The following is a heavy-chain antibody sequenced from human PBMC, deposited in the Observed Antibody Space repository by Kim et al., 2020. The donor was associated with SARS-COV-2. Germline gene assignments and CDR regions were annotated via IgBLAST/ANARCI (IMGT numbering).Heavy chain of an antibody. D-gene: IGHD2-21*02. V-gene: IGHV1-2*06. Sequence: ASVKVSCKASGYTFTGYYMHWVRQAPGQGLEWMGRINPNSGGTNYAQKFQGRVTMTRDTSISTAYMELSRLRSDDTAVYYCARVVVTAIPVYWYFDIWGRGTLVTVSS. CDR1: GYTFTGYY. J-gene: IGHJ2*01. CDR2: INPNSGGT. CDR3: ARVVVTAIPVYWYFDI.